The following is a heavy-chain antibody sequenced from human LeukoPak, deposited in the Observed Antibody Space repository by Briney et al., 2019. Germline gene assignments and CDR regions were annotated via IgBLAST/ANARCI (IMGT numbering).Heavy chain of an antibody. Sequence: ASVKVSCKAPGGTFSSYAISWVRQAPGQGLEWMGGIIPIFGTANYAQKFQGRVTITADKSTSTAYMELSSLRSEDTAVYYCARGSSAEYFQHWGQGTLVTVSS. CDR2: IIPIFGTA. V-gene: IGHV1-69*06. CDR1: GGTFSSYA. CDR3: ARGSSAEYFQH. J-gene: IGHJ1*01.